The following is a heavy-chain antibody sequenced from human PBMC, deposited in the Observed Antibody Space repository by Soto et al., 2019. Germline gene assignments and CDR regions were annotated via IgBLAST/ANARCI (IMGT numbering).Heavy chain of an antibody. CDR3: ARKVVAATVTGFDY. J-gene: IGHJ4*02. CDR2: IYWDDDK. CDR1: GFSLSTSGVG. Sequence: SGPTLVNPTQTLTLTCTFSGFSLSTSGVGVRWIRQPPGKALEWLALIYWDDDKRYSPSLKSRLTITKDTSKNQVVLTMTNMDPVDTATYYCARKVVAATVTGFDYWGQGTLVTVSS. V-gene: IGHV2-5*02. D-gene: IGHD2-15*01.